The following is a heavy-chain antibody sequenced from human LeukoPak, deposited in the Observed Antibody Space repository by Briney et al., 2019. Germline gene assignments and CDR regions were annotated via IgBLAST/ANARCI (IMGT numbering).Heavy chain of an antibody. J-gene: IGHJ4*02. V-gene: IGHV3-7*01. D-gene: IGHD6-6*01. Sequence: GGSLRLSCAASGFIFSSYWMTWVRQAPGKGLEWVANIKQGGNENSYVDSVKGRFTISRDNSKNTLYLQMNSLRAEDTAVYYCAKDRRQLVRFFDYWGQGTLVTVSS. CDR1: GFIFSSYW. CDR2: IKQGGNEN. CDR3: AKDRRQLVRFFDY.